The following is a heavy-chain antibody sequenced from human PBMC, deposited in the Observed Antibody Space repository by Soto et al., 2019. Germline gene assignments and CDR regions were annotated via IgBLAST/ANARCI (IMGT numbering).Heavy chain of an antibody. CDR3: ARVHYEYIWGDSSH. D-gene: IGHD3-16*01. V-gene: IGHV1-69*01. J-gene: IGHJ4*02. CDR2: IIPIFGTP. Sequence: QVLLVQSGAEVKKPGSSVKVSCKASGGTFSNYAITWVRQAPGQGLEWMGGIIPIFGTPNYAQKFQGRVTITADESTSTAYMELSSLKSEDNAVYYCARVHYEYIWGDSSHWGQGTLVTVSS. CDR1: GGTFSNYA.